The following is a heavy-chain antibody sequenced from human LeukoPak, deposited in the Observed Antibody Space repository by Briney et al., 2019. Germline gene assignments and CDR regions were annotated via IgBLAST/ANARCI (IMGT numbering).Heavy chain of an antibody. Sequence: SETLSLTCTVSGGXISSYYCTWIRQPPGKGLEWIGYIYYSGSTIYNPSLKSRVTISVDTSKNQFSLKLSSVTAADTAVYYCARSGGSYHDYWGQATLVTVSS. D-gene: IGHD1-26*01. CDR1: GGXISSYY. J-gene: IGHJ4*02. CDR3: ARSGGSYHDY. V-gene: IGHV4-59*01. CDR2: IYYSGST.